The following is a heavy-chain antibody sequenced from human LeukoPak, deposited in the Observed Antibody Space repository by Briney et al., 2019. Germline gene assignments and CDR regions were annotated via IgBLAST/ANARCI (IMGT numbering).Heavy chain of an antibody. V-gene: IGHV3-21*01. D-gene: IGHD6-13*01. Sequence: PGGSLRLSCAASGFTFSSYSMNWVRQAPGKGLEWVSSISSSSSSYIYYADSVKGRFTISRDNAKNSLYLQMNSLRAEDTAVYYCGWGYSSSYVFDYWGQGTLVTVSS. CDR1: GFTFSSYS. CDR3: GWGYSSSYVFDY. J-gene: IGHJ4*02. CDR2: ISSSSSSYI.